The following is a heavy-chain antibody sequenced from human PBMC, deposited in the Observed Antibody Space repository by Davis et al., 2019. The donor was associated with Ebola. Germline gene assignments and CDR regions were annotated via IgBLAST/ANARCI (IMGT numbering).Heavy chain of an antibody. CDR3: ARGIVEYNWFDP. D-gene: IGHD1-26*01. J-gene: IGHJ5*02. V-gene: IGHV5-51*01. CDR1: GYNFRDYW. CDR2: IYPGDSDS. Sequence: GESLKISCYGSGYNFRDYWIVWVRQMPGKGLEWMGNIYPGDSDSRYSRSFQGQVTLSADKSIATAYLQWRSLKASDTAMYYCARGIVEYNWFDPWGQGTLVTVSS.